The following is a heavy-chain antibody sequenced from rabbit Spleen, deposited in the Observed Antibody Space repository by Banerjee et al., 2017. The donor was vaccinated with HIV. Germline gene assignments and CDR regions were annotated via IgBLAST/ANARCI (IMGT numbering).Heavy chain of an antibody. CDR2: IYAGSSGST. Sequence: QEQLVESGGGLVQPGGSLKLTCTASGFSFSSSYWICWVRQAPGKGLEWIACIYAGSSGSTYYASWAKGRFTISKTSSTTVTLQMTSLTVADTATYFCARVPTSGNYQLTRLDLWGPGTLVTVS. CDR3: ARVPTSGNYQLTRLDL. V-gene: IGHV1S45*01. J-gene: IGHJ3*01. CDR1: GFSFSSSYW. D-gene: IGHD1-1*01.